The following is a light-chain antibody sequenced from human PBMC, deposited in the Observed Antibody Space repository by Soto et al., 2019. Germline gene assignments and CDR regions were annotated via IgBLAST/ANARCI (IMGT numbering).Light chain of an antibody. J-gene: IGLJ1*01. V-gene: IGLV1-51*01. CDR3: ATWDGKV. Sequence: QSVLTQPPSVSAAPGQTVTISCSGSSSSIGNNHVSWYQQLPATAPKLLIFDNNKRPSGIPDRFSGSKSATSATLGITGLQTGDEADYYCATWDGKVFGTGTKLTVL. CDR2: DNN. CDR1: SSSIGNNH.